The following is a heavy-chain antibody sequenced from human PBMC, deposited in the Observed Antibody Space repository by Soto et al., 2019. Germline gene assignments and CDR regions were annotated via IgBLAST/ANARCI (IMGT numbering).Heavy chain of an antibody. Sequence: VASVKVSCKASGYTFTSYDINWVRQATGQGLEWMGWMNPNSGNTGYAQKFQGRVTMTRNTSISTAYMELSSLRSEDTAVYYCARGHSITIFGVVIYNAFDIWGQGTMVTVSS. V-gene: IGHV1-8*01. CDR3: ARGHSITIFGVVIYNAFDI. CDR2: MNPNSGNT. D-gene: IGHD3-3*01. J-gene: IGHJ3*02. CDR1: GYTFTSYD.